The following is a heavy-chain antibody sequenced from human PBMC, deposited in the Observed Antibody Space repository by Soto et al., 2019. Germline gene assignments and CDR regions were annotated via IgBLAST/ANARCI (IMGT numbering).Heavy chain of an antibody. J-gene: IGHJ4*02. Sequence: QMQLVQSGAEVKKTGSSVTVSCKALGNTFTYRYLHWVRQAPGQALEWTGWITPFSGDAHYAQKFQERVTITRDRSINTAYMQMSSLRSEDTAMYFCAGGGAGSGPFTWELPDHWGQGTLVTVSS. D-gene: IGHD1-26*01. CDR3: AGGGAGSGPFTWELPDH. V-gene: IGHV1-45*02. CDR2: ITPFSGDA. CDR1: GNTFTYRY.